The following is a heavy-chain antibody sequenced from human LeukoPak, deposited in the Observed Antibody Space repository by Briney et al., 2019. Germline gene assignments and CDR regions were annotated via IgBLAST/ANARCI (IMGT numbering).Heavy chain of an antibody. CDR3: AGRRGDPYYYDSGTGTDAFDI. J-gene: IGHJ3*02. D-gene: IGHD3-10*01. CDR2: IYYSGST. Sequence: PSETLSLTCTVSGGSISSSSYYWGWIRQPPGKGLEWIGSIYYSGSTYYNPSLKSRVTISVDTSKNQFSLKLRSVTAADTAVYYCAGRRGDPYYYDSGTGTDAFDIWGQGTMVTVSS. CDR1: GGSISSSSYY. V-gene: IGHV4-39*07.